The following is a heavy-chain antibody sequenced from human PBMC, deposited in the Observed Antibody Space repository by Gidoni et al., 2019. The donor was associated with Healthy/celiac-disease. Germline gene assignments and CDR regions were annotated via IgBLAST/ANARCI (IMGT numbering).Heavy chain of an antibody. CDR2: INHSGST. V-gene: IGHV4-34*01. CDR3: ARARGNWVTYFDY. D-gene: IGHD7-27*01. Sequence: QVQLQQWGAGLLKPSETLSLTCAVYGGSFSGYYWSWIRQPPGTGLEWSGEINHSGSTNYNPSLKSRVTISVDTSKNQFSLKLSSVTAADTAVYYCARARGNWVTYFDYWGQGTLVTVSS. CDR1: GGSFSGYY. J-gene: IGHJ4*02.